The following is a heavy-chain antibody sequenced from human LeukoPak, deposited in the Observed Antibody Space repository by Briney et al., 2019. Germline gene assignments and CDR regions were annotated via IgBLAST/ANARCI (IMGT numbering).Heavy chain of an antibody. Sequence: GGSLRLSCAASGFTVSSNYMSWVRQAPGKGLEWVSSISSSSSYIYYADSVKGRFTISRDNAKNSLYLQMNSLRAEDTAVYYCARSGTIYYDSSGASSPGAFDIWGQGTMVTVSS. J-gene: IGHJ3*02. CDR2: ISSSSSYI. V-gene: IGHV3-21*01. D-gene: IGHD3-22*01. CDR3: ARSGTIYYDSSGASSPGAFDI. CDR1: GFTVSSNY.